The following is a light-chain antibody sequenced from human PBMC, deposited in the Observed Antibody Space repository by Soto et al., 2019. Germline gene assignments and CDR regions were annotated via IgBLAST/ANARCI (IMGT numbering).Light chain of an antibody. Sequence: EIVLTQSPGTLSLSPGERATLSCRASQSVSSSHLAWYQQKPGQAPRLLIYDASNRATGIPARFTGAGSGTDFSLTISSLEPEDFATYYCQQRSKWPLTFGGGTKVEI. V-gene: IGKV3-11*01. CDR2: DAS. J-gene: IGKJ4*01. CDR1: QSVSSSH. CDR3: QQRSKWPLT.